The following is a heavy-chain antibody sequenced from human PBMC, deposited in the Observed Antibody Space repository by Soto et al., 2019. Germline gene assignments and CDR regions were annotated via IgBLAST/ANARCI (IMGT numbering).Heavy chain of an antibody. D-gene: IGHD6-6*01. V-gene: IGHV3-23*01. Sequence: GGSLRLSCAASGFTFSSYAMSWVRQAPGKGLEWVSAISGSGGSTYYADSVKGRFTISRDNSKNTLYLQMNSLRAEDTAVYYCAKFPTIAARPNDAFDIWGQGTMVTVSS. CDR1: GFTFSSYA. CDR2: ISGSGGST. CDR3: AKFPTIAARPNDAFDI. J-gene: IGHJ3*02.